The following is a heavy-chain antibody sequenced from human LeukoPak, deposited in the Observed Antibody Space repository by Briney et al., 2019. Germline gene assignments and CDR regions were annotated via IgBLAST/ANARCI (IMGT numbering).Heavy chain of an antibody. CDR1: GDSISSSSYY. V-gene: IGHV4-39*01. J-gene: IGHJ4*02. Sequence: NPSETLSLTCTVSGDSISSSSYYWGWIRQPPGKGLEWIGSIYYSGSTYYNPSLKSRVTISVDTSKNQFSLKLSSVTAADTAVYYCARLTAYYDSSGYYFDYWGQGTLVIVSS. CDR2: IYYSGST. D-gene: IGHD3-22*01. CDR3: ARLTAYYDSSGYYFDY.